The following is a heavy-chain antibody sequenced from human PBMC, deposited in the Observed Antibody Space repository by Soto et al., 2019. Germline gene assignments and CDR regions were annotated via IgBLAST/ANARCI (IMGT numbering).Heavy chain of an antibody. V-gene: IGHV3-30*18. CDR2: ISYAGSES. CDR3: AKDLYGSGWYNYFDP. D-gene: IGHD6-19*01. Sequence: QVQLVESGGGVVQPGRSLRLSCAASGFNIGEHGIHWVRQAPGKGLEWVAMISYAGSESYYADSVKGRFTISRDISTNTLYLQMNSLRAEDTAVYHCAKDLYGSGWYNYFDPWGQGTLVTVSS. J-gene: IGHJ5*02. CDR1: GFNIGEHG.